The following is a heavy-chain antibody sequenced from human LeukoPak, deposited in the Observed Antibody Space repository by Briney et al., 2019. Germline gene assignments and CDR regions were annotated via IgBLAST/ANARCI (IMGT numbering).Heavy chain of an antibody. V-gene: IGHV1-3*01. CDR1: GYTFTSYA. D-gene: IGHD6-19*01. Sequence: ASVKVSCKASGYTFTSYAMHWVRHAPGQRLERMGWINAGNGNTKYSQKFQGRVTITRDTSASTAYMELSSLRSEDTAVYYCARGPGYSSGFNWFDPWGQGTLVTVSS. CDR2: INAGNGNT. J-gene: IGHJ5*02. CDR3: ARGPGYSSGFNWFDP.